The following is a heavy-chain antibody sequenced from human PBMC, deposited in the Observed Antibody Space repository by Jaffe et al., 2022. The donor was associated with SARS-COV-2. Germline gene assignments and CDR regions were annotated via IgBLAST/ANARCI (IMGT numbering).Heavy chain of an antibody. J-gene: IGHJ4*02. D-gene: IGHD3-10*01. CDR3: SMEVITMLRRIPPNLDF. V-gene: IGHV4-39*01. CDR1: GGSIDSSDYY. Sequence: QLQLQESGPGLLKPSETLSLTCSVSGGSIDSSDYYWVWIRQPPGKGLEWIGSRYYSGSTYYSPSLKSRVSISVDTSRNQFSLKLNSVTAADTAVYYCSMEVITMLRRIPPNLDFWGQGILVTVSS. CDR2: RYYSGST.